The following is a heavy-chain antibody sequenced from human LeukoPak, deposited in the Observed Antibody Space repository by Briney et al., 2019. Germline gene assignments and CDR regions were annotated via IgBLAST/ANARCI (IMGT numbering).Heavy chain of an antibody. Sequence: GGSLRLSCAASGFTFSSYDMNWVRQAPGKGLEWVSYISSSGSTKYYSDSVKGRFTISRDNAKNSLYLRMNSLRAEDTAVYYCARRYCSSTNCYEINWFDPWGQGTLVTVSS. CDR1: GFTFSSYD. D-gene: IGHD2-2*01. J-gene: IGHJ5*02. CDR3: ARRYCSSTNCYEINWFDP. CDR2: ISSSGSTK. V-gene: IGHV3-48*03.